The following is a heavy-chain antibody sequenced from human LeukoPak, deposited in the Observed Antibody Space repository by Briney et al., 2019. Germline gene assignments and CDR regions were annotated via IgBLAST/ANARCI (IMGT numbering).Heavy chain of an antibody. CDR3: ARDNSNPLLYSNYPWFDP. J-gene: IGHJ5*02. CDR1: GYTFTSYG. Sequence: AASVKVSCKASGYTFTSYGISWVRQAPGQGLEWMGWISAYNGNTNYAQKLQGRVTMTTDTSTSTAYMELRSLRSDDTAVYYCARDNSNPLLYSNYPWFDPWGQGTLVTVSS. CDR2: ISAYNGNT. V-gene: IGHV1-18*01. D-gene: IGHD4-11*01.